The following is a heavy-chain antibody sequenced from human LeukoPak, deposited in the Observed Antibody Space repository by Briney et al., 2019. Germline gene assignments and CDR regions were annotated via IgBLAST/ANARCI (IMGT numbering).Heavy chain of an antibody. J-gene: IGHJ4*02. CDR1: GFTFDDYG. V-gene: IGHV3-20*04. Sequence: GGSLRLSCAASGFTFDDYGMSWVRQAPGKGLEWVSDINWNGGSTGYADSVKGRLTISRDNAKNSLYLQMNSLRAEDTALYYCARGQQLEFDYWGQGTLVTVSS. CDR2: INWNGGST. CDR3: ARGQQLEFDY. D-gene: IGHD6-13*01.